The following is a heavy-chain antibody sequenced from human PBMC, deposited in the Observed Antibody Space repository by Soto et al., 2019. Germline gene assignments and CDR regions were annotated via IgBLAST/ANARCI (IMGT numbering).Heavy chain of an antibody. CDR2: IYHSGST. V-gene: IGHV4-30-2*01. CDR1: GGPISSGGYS. CDR3: ARSLGRSNRYYFDY. Sequence: SETLSLTCAVSGGPISSGGYSGSWIRQPPGKGLEWIGYIYHSGSTYYNPSLTSRVTISVDRSKNQFSLKLSSVTAADTAVYYCARSLGRSNRYYFDYWGQGTLVTVSS. J-gene: IGHJ4*02.